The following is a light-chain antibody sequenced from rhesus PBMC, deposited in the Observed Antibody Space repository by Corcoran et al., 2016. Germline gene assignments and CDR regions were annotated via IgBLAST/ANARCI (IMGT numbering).Light chain of an antibody. CDR3: LHYKSVPFT. Sequence: DIQMTQSPSSLSASVGDTVTITCRASQGISNYLAWYQQKPGKPPKPLIYYASNLESGVPSRFSGIGSWTDFTLTISSLQPEDFAIYYCLHYKSVPFTFGPGTKLDIK. CDR2: YAS. V-gene: IGKV1-37*01. J-gene: IGKJ3*01. CDR1: QGISNY.